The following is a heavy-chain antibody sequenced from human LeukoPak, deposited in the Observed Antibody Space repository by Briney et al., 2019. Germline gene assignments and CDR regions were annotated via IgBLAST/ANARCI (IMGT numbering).Heavy chain of an antibody. J-gene: IGHJ4*02. CDR2: FSGGDGSP. CDR1: GFTFSSYA. V-gene: IGHV3-23*01. D-gene: IGHD5-12*01. Sequence: GGSLRLSCVASGFTFSSYAMTWFRQAPGKGLEWVSSFSGGDGSPYHADSVKGRFTISRDNSKSTLYLQMNSLRAEDTAIYYCAKDGWLRSSGLWGDYWGQGALVTVSS. CDR3: AKDGWLRSSGLWGDY.